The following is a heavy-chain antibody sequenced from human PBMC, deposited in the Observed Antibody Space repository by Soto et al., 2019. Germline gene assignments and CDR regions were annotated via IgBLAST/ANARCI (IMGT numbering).Heavy chain of an antibody. V-gene: IGHV6-1*01. Sequence: PSQTPSLTCAISGDSVSSKSAAWNWIRQSPSRGLEWLGRTYYRSKWYSDYAVSLKSRITINPDTSKNQFSLQLNSVTPEDMAVYYCARDGFLSSYSSYRRGAFDIWGQGTMVTVSS. D-gene: IGHD6-6*01. J-gene: IGHJ3*02. CDR1: GDSVSSKSAA. CDR2: TYYRSKWYS. CDR3: ARDGFLSSYSSYRRGAFDI.